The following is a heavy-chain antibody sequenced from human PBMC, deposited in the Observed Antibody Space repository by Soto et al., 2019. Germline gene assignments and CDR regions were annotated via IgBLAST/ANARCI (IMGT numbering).Heavy chain of an antibody. CDR3: ARVSGWELLRRAFYI. Sequence: QVQLVQSGAEVKKPGASVKVSCKASGYTFTGYYMHWVRQAPGQGLEWMGWINPNSGGTNYAQKFQGRVTMTRDTSISTAYMELRRLRSDDTAVYYCARVSGWELLRRAFYIWGQGTMVTVSS. D-gene: IGHD1-26*01. CDR1: GYTFTGYY. CDR2: INPNSGGT. J-gene: IGHJ3*02. V-gene: IGHV1-2*02.